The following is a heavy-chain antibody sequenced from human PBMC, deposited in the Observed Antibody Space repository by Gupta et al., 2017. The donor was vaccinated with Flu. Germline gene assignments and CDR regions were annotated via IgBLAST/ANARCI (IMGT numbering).Heavy chain of an antibody. D-gene: IGHD3-16*02. CDR2: INSDGSST. CDR1: GFTFSSYW. CDR3: ATSRSFDY. Sequence: EVQLVESGGGLVQPGGSLILSCEASGFTFSSYWMHWVRQVPGKGLGWVSGINSDGSSTSYADAVKGRFTISRDNAKNTLYVQMNSLRAEDTAVYYCATSRSFDYWGQGTLVTVSS. J-gene: IGHJ4*02. V-gene: IGHV3-74*01.